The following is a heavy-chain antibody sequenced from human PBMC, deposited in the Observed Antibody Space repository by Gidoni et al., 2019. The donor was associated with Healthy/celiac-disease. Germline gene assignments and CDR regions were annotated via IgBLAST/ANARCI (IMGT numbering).Heavy chain of an antibody. D-gene: IGHD3-10*01. CDR2: IWYDGSNK. CDR1: GFTFSSYG. J-gene: IGHJ4*02. Sequence: QVQLVESGGGVVQPGRSLRLSCAASGFTFSSYGMHWVRQAPGKGLEWVAVIWYDGSNKYYADSVKGRFTISRDNSKNTLYLQMNSLRAEDTAVYYCARENVYGSGATDYWGQGTLVTVSS. CDR3: ARENVYGSGATDY. V-gene: IGHV3-33*01.